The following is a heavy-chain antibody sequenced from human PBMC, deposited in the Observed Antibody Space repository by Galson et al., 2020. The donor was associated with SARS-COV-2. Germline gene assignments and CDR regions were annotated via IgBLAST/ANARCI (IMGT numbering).Heavy chain of an antibody. CDR3: ARDDGNAVYYYGMDV. D-gene: IGHD2-8*01. CDR2: INYSETP. Sequence: SETLSLTCTVSGGSVSSSSFYWGWVRPPPGKGLEWIGNINYSETPYYNPTLKSRVAISIDKSKNQFSLKVTSVTAADTAVYYCARDDGNAVYYYGMDVWGQGTTVTVSS. V-gene: IGHV4-39*07. CDR1: GGSVSSSSFY. J-gene: IGHJ6*02.